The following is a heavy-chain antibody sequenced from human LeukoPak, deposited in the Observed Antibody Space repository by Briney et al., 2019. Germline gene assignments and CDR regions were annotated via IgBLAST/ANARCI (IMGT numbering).Heavy chain of an antibody. CDR1: GFTFSSYG. CDR2: ISGSGGST. CDR3: ARAFGDFWSGYYPSYYNYYMDV. J-gene: IGHJ6*03. V-gene: IGHV3-23*01. D-gene: IGHD3-3*01. Sequence: GGTLRLSCAASGFTFSSYGMSWVRQAPGKGLEWVSAISGSGGSTYYADSVKGRFTISRDNAKNSLYLQMNSLRAEDTAVYHCARAFGDFWSGYYPSYYNYYMDVWGKGTTVTVSS.